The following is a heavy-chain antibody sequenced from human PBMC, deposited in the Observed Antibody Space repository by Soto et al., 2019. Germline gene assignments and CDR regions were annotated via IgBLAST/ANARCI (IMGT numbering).Heavy chain of an antibody. CDR1: GGSISSGNFS. D-gene: IGHD3-3*01. CDR3: ARVKVGDLFRFNWFFDL. J-gene: IGHJ2*01. V-gene: IGHV4-30-2*01. Sequence: PSETLSLTCTVSGGSISSGNFSWTWIRQPPGKGLEWIAYIFHTGSTFYNSSLKPRVSISVDRPKNQFSLKLKSVTETDTAVYYCARVKVGDLFRFNWFFDLWGRGTLVTVSS. CDR2: IFHTGST.